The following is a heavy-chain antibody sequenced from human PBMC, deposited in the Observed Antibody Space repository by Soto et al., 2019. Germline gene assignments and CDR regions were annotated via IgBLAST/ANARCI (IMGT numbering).Heavy chain of an antibody. CDR3: AKVAKADLWSSSGDFAY. CDR1: GYTFQNYG. CDR2: ISAYNGNT. Sequence: QIQLVQSGGEVRKPGASVKVSCKASGYTFQNYGISWVRQAPGQGLEWMGWISAYNGNTNYAQNLQGRVSMTTDTSTSTAYMELRSLRYDDTAVYYCAKVAKADLWSSSGDFAYWGQGTLVIVSS. D-gene: IGHD3-3*01. V-gene: IGHV1-18*01. J-gene: IGHJ4*02.